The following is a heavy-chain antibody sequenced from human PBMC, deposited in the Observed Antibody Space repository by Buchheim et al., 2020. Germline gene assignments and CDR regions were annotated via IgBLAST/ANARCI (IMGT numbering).Heavy chain of an antibody. CDR3: ARGTYYYYYMDV. V-gene: IGHV4-59*01. Sequence: QVQLQESGPGLVKPSETLSLTCTVSGGSISSYYWSWIRQPPGKGLEWIGYIYYSGSTNYNPSLKSRFTISVDTSKNQFSLKLSSVTAADTAVYYCARGTYYYYYMDVWGKGTT. CDR1: GGSISSYY. CDR2: IYYSGST. J-gene: IGHJ6*03. D-gene: IGHD1-1*01.